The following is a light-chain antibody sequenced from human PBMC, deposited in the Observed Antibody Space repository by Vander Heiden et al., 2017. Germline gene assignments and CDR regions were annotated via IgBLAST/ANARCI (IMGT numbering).Light chain of an antibody. V-gene: IGKV3-11*01. J-gene: IGKJ5*01. CDR2: DAS. CDR3: QRCSNLHS. CDR1: QSVSSY. Sequence: IVSTQSPATRSLSPGERATFPCRSSQSVSSYLDWYQQKPGQAHRLLIYDASNRGSGIPGRFSGSGCGKDFTLTSSSREAEDFAVYYWQRCSNLHSFGQGTRVEIK.